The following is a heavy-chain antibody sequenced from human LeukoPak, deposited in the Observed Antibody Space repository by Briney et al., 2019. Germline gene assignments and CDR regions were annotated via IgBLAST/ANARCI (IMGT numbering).Heavy chain of an antibody. CDR1: GGSISSGSYY. Sequence: SETLSLTCTVSGGSISSGSYYWSWIRQPAGKGLEWIGRIYTSGSTNYNPSLKSRVTISVDTYKNQFSLKLSSVTAADTAVYYCARDRVGGSYLAGDYWGQGTLVTVSS. J-gene: IGHJ4*02. V-gene: IGHV4-61*02. CDR2: IYTSGST. D-gene: IGHD1-26*01. CDR3: ARDRVGGSYLAGDY.